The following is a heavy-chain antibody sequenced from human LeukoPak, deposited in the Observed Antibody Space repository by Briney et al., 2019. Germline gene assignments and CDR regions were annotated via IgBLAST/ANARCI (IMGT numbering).Heavy chain of an antibody. V-gene: IGHV3-30-3*01. J-gene: IGHJ5*02. Sequence: GLSLRLSCAASGFSFSDYALHWVRQAPDKGLEWVAVISYDGNNKNYADSVKGRFTISRDNSRNKLDLQMNSLRPEDTAVYYCARESGWGGYDIGLWGQGTLVTVSS. CDR1: GFSFSDYA. D-gene: IGHD3-16*01. CDR3: ARESGWGGYDIGL. CDR2: ISYDGNNK.